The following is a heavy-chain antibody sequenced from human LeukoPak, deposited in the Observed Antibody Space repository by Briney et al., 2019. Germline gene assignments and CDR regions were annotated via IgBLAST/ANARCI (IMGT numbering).Heavy chain of an antibody. D-gene: IGHD1-14*01. CDR1: GGTFSTYA. CDR2: IIPISGTA. V-gene: IGHV1-69*05. J-gene: IGHJ4*02. CDR3: ARGGTFYRRTLLNYFDY. Sequence: SVKVSCKASGGTFSTYAISWVRQAPGQGLEWMGGIIPISGTANYAQKFQGRVTFTTDGSTNTAYMELSSLGSEDTAVYYCARGGTFYRRTLLNYFDYWGQGSLVTASS.